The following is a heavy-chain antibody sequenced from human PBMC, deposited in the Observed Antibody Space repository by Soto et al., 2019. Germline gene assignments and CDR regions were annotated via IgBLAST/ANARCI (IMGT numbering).Heavy chain of an antibody. Sequence: ASVEVSCKASGYTFTSYDINWVRQATGQGLEWMGWMNPNSGNTGYAQKFQGRVTMTRNTSISTAYMELSSLRSEDTAVYYCASFPYRNYYYGMDVWGQGSTVTVYS. D-gene: IGHD4-17*01. V-gene: IGHV1-8*01. CDR1: GYTFTSYD. CDR3: ASFPYRNYYYGMDV. CDR2: MNPNSGNT. J-gene: IGHJ6*02.